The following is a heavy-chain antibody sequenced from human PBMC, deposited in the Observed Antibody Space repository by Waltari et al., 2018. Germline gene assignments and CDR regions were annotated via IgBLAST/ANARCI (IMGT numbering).Heavy chain of an antibody. V-gene: IGHV4-61*02. CDR1: GGSIDSGSHY. J-gene: IGHJ4*02. Sequence: QVLLQESGPRLVKPSQTLSLTCTVSGGSIDSGSHYWSWIRQPAGKELEGIGNMFASGRPKYNPSLKGRVSISVDASKKRFSLRVTSVTAADTAVYYCARGFHYFDFWGQGTLVTVSS. CDR3: ARGFHYFDF. CDR2: MFASGRP.